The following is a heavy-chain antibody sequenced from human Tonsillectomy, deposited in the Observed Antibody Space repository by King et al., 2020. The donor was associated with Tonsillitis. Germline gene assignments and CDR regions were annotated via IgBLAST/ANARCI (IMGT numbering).Heavy chain of an antibody. V-gene: IGHV4-34*01. J-gene: IGHJ3*02. Sequence: VQLQPWGAGLLQPSEPLSLTCAVYGGSFRSYYWSWIRQPPGKGLEWIGEINHSGGTNYNPSLKSRVTISVDMSKNQFSLNLTSVTAADTAVDDCARGRGVGGVWPARYTGEIGGQGTMGTGSS. D-gene: IGHD1-26*01. CDR1: GGSFRSYY. CDR2: INHSGGT. CDR3: ARGRGVGGVWPARYTGEI.